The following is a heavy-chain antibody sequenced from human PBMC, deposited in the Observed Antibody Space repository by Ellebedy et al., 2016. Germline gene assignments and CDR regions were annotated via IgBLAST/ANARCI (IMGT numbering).Heavy chain of an antibody. D-gene: IGHD3-10*01. CDR3: ARDLVTMALRFYYYGMDV. CDR1: GFIFSSFW. V-gene: IGHV3-7*01. Sequence: GESLKISXAASGFIFSSFWMSWVRQAPGKGLEWVANIKQDGSEKYYVDSVKGRFTISRDNAKNSLYLQMDSLRADDTAVYYCARDLVTMALRFYYYGMDVWGQGTTVTVSS. J-gene: IGHJ6*02. CDR2: IKQDGSEK.